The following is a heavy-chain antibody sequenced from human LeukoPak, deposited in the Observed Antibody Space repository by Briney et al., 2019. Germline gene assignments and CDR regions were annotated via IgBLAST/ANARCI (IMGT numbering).Heavy chain of an antibody. J-gene: IGHJ3*02. CDR2: INHSGST. CDR3: ARGCIAAAGSIFDAFDI. V-gene: IGHV4-34*01. CDR1: GGSFSGYY. D-gene: IGHD6-13*01. Sequence: SETLSLTCAVYGGSFSGYYWSWIRQPPGKGLEWIGEINHSGSTNYNPSLKSRVTISVDTSKNQFSLKLSSVTAADTAVYYCARGCIAAAGSIFDAFDIWGQGTMVTVSS.